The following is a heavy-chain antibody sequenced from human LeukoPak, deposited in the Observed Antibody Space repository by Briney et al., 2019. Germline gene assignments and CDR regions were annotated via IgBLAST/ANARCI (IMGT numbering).Heavy chain of an antibody. J-gene: IGHJ4*02. CDR3: AREMRIAGVWHYFDY. CDR1: GFTFINSF. Sequence: GGSLRLSCVASGFTFINSFMTWVRQAPGKGLEWVSHIYSDGTTYYADSVKGRYTISRDNSRNTLFLQMNSLRADDTAVYYCAREMRIAGVWHYFDYWGQGTLATVSS. V-gene: IGHV3-66*01. CDR2: IYSDGTT. D-gene: IGHD6-13*01.